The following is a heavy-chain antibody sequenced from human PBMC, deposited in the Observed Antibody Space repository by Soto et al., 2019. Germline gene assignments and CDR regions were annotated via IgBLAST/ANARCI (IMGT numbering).Heavy chain of an antibody. V-gene: IGHV1-46*03. CDR1: GYTFTSYY. CDR3: ARDLRRRDGYNRAYYYYGMDV. D-gene: IGHD5-12*01. CDR2: INPSGGST. J-gene: IGHJ6*02. Sequence: ASVKVSCKASGYTFTSYYMHWVRQAPGQGLEWMGIINPSGGSTSYAQKFQGRVTMTRDTSTSTVYMELSSLRSEDTAVYYCARDLRRRDGYNRAYYYYGMDVWGQGTTVTVSS.